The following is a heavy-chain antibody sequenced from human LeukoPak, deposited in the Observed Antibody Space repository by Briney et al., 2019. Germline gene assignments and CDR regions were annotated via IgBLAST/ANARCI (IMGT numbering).Heavy chain of an antibody. V-gene: IGHV3-7*01. D-gene: IGHD1-26*01. CDR2: INQDGSNK. CDR1: GFTFSSDW. Sequence: PGGSLRLSCAASGFTFSSDWMSWVRQAPGKGLEWVANINQDGSNKQYVDSVKGRFTISRDNAKNSLYLQMNSLRAEDTAVYYCARFSRGTNSGSWGQGTLVTVSS. J-gene: IGHJ5*02. CDR3: ARFSRGTNSGS.